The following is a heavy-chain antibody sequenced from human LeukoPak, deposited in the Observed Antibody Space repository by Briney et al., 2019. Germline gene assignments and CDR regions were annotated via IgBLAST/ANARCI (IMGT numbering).Heavy chain of an antibody. Sequence: LGGSLRLSCAASGFTFGDYGMSWVRQAPGKGLQWVSGINRNGDSTGYADFVKGRFIISRDNAKDSLYLQMNSLRVEDTAVYYCLRGDRRDYWGQGTLVTVSS. CDR2: INRNGDST. CDR1: GFTFGDYG. V-gene: IGHV3-20*04. J-gene: IGHJ4*02. CDR3: LRGDRRDY.